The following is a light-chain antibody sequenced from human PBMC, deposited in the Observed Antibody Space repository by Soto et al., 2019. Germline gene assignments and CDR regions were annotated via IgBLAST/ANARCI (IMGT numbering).Light chain of an antibody. CDR1: QSVRDS. Sequence: EIVLTQSPATLSLSPGERATLSCRASQSVRDSLIWYQQKPGQAPRLLIYDVSNRATGIPARFSGSGSGTGFTVTISSLEPEDVAVYYCQQRYSWPITFGQGTRLEIK. CDR3: QQRYSWPIT. J-gene: IGKJ5*01. V-gene: IGKV3-11*01. CDR2: DVS.